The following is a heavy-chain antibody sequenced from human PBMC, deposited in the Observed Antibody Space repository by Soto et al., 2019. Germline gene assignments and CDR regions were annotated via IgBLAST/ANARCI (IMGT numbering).Heavy chain of an antibody. Sequence: SETLSLTCAVYGGSFSGYCWSWIRQPPGKGLEWIGGINYSGSTNYNPSLKSRVTISVDTSKNQFSLKLSSVTAADTAVYYCARLIPGIAVAGTGWFDPWGQGTLVTVSS. J-gene: IGHJ5*02. CDR3: ARLIPGIAVAGTGWFDP. V-gene: IGHV4-34*01. CDR1: GGSFSGYC. CDR2: INYSGST. D-gene: IGHD6-19*01.